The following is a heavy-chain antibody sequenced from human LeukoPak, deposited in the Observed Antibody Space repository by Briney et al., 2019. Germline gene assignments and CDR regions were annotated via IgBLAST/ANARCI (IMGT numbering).Heavy chain of an antibody. CDR1: GFTVSSNY. CDR3: AKGAVAGTRVPFDC. D-gene: IGHD6-19*01. V-gene: IGHV3-23*01. CDR2: ISGSGGSA. Sequence: GGSLRLSCAASGFTVSSNYMSWVRQAPGKGLEWVSAISGSGGSAYYADSVKGRFTISRDNSKNTLYLQMNSLRAEDTAVYYCAKGAVAGTRVPFDCWGQGTLVTVSS. J-gene: IGHJ4*02.